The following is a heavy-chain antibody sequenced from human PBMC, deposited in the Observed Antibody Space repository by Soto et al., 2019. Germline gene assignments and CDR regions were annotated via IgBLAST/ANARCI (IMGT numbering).Heavy chain of an antibody. CDR1: GYTFTSYG. CDR2: ISVYDGNT. D-gene: IGHD3-10*01. J-gene: IGHJ4*01. CDR3: ARSPRRGSGTYYNPLDY. Sequence: ASVKVCCKDSGYTFTSYGLSWVRQTPGQGLEWMGWISVYDGNTNYAQKFQGRVSMTTDTSTSTANMELRSLRSDDTAIYFCARSPRRGSGTYYNPLDYWGQGTLVTVSS. V-gene: IGHV1-18*01.